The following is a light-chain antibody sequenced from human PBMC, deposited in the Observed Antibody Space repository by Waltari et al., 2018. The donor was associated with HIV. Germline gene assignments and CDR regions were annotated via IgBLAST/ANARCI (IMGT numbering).Light chain of an antibody. J-gene: IGLJ2*01. CDR3: LSADGRGVRKF. CDR1: RSDVGAYNY. V-gene: IGLV2-14*01. CDR2: EVS. Sequence: QSALTQPASVSGSPGQSITISCTGTRSDVGAYNYVSWYQQHPDKAPKLMIYEVSNRASGVSNRFSGSKSGNTASLTISGVQAEDEADYFGLSADGRGVRKFFGGGTRLTVL.